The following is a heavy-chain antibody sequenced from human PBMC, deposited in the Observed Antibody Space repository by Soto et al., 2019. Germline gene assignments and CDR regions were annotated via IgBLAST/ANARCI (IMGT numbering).Heavy chain of an antibody. CDR1: GSSLSSNIYY. D-gene: IGHD3-22*01. CDR2: VHYSGST. V-gene: IGHV4-39*01. Sequence: SETLSLTCSVSGSSLSSNIYYWGWIRQPPGKGLEWIATVHYSGSTYYTPSLKSRVTISADTSNNQFSLRLNSVTAADTAVYYCARQHYYDSSGYYTWNWGQGTLVTVSS. CDR3: ARQHYYDSSGYYTWN. J-gene: IGHJ4*02.